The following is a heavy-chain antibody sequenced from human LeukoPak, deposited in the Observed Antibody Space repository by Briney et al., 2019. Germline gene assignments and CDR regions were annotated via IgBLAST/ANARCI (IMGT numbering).Heavy chain of an antibody. CDR1: GFTFSSYW. CDR3: ARDGSPSYYGGPAVLDFDY. J-gene: IGHJ4*02. V-gene: IGHV3-7*01. Sequence: GGSLRLSCAASGFTFSSYWMSWVRQAPGKGLEWVANIKQDGSEKYYVDSVKGRFTISRDNAKNSLYLQMNSLRAEDTAVYYCARDGSPSYYGGPAVLDFDYWGQGTLVTVSS. D-gene: IGHD4-23*01. CDR2: IKQDGSEK.